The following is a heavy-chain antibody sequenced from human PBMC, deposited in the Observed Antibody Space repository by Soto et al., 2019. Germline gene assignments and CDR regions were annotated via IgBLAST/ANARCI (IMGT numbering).Heavy chain of an antibody. CDR1: GGSISSYY. CDR3: ARRYGSCFDY. D-gene: IGHD5-18*01. J-gene: IGHJ4*02. Sequence: QVQLQESGPGLVKPSETLSLTCTVSGGSISSYYWSWIRQPPGTGLEWIGYIYYSGRTNYNPSLKRRVTIPVDTTKNQFSLKLSSVTAADTAVYYCARRYGSCFDYWGQGTLVTVSS. CDR2: IYYSGRT. V-gene: IGHV4-59*08.